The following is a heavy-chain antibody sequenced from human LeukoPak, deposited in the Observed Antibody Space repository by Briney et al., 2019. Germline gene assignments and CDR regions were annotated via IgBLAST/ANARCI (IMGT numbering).Heavy chain of an antibody. CDR1: GGTFSSYT. V-gene: IGHV1-69*02. J-gene: IGHJ5*02. Sequence: SVKVSCKASGGTFSSYTISWVRQAPGQGLEWMGRIIPILGIANYAQKFQGRVTITADKATSTAYMELSSLRSEDTAVYYCARVRSSTSLGWFDPWGQGTLVTVSS. CDR3: ARVRSSTSLGWFDP. D-gene: IGHD2-2*01. CDR2: IIPILGIA.